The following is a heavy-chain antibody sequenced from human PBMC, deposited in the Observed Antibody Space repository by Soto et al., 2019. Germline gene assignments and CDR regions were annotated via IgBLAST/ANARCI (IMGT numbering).Heavy chain of an antibody. CDR3: SKDTGSGVLNAFNI. CDR1: GFTFDDYA. CDR2: INWNSGSI. D-gene: IGHD6-25*01. Sequence: PGGSLRLSCAASGFTFDDYAMHWVRQAPGKGLEWVSGINWNSGSIGYADSVKGRFAISRDNAKNSLYLQMNSLRAEDTALYYCSKDTGSGVLNAFNIWGQGTMVTVS. V-gene: IGHV3-9*01. J-gene: IGHJ3*02.